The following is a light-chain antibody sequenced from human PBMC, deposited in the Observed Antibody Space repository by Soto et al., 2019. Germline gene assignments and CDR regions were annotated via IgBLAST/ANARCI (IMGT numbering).Light chain of an antibody. CDR3: QQSDSYPYT. J-gene: IGKJ2*01. V-gene: IGKV1-39*01. CDR2: AAS. CDR1: QSITNY. Sequence: DIQMAQSPCSLSVSVGDRVTITCRASQSITNYLNWYQQKPGKAPKLLVYAASSLQSGVPSRFSGNESGTDFTLTITSLQPEDFASYYCQQSDSYPYTFGQGTKLEIK.